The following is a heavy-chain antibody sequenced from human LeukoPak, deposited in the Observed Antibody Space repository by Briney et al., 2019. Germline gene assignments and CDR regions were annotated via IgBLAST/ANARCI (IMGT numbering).Heavy chain of an antibody. J-gene: IGHJ4*02. CDR2: ISGSGVST. Sequence: GGSLRLSCTASGFTFSSYAMSWVRQGPGSGLEWVSGISGSGVSTFDADSVKGRFTISRDNSKNTLYLHMNSLRVEDTAVYYCAKVMGIAVAGSYDYWGQGTLVTVSS. CDR3: AKVMGIAVAGSYDY. D-gene: IGHD6-19*01. V-gene: IGHV3-23*01. CDR1: GFTFSSYA.